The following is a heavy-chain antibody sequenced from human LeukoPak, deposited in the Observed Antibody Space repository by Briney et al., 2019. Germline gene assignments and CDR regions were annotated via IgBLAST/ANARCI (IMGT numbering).Heavy chain of an antibody. CDR2: IKTDGSST. CDR1: GFNFSTSW. J-gene: IGHJ6*02. CDR3: AREEQQLLYYYYGMDV. Sequence: GGSLRLSCAASGFNFSTSWMNWVRQAPGKGLVWVARIKTDGSSTTYADFVKGRVTISRDNAKNTLYLQTKSLRAEDTAVYYCAREEQQLLYYYYGMDVWGQGTTVTVSS. D-gene: IGHD6-13*01. V-gene: IGHV3-74*01.